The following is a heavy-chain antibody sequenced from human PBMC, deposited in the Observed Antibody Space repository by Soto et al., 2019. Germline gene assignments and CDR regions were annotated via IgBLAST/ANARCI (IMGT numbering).Heavy chain of an antibody. Sequence: SLNVSGYAFGYTFMGYYMHWVRQAPGQGLERMGWVNPNSGGTTDAQPFTSWINMTRDTSFSTVYMELSRVRADASAGDDRARTGGGCISTSCYPSGMDVWGQGTTVTVSS. J-gene: IGHJ6*02. CDR2: VNPNSGGT. D-gene: IGHD2-2*01. V-gene: IGHV1-2*04. CDR3: ARTGGGCISTSCYPSGMDV. CDR1: GYTFMGYY.